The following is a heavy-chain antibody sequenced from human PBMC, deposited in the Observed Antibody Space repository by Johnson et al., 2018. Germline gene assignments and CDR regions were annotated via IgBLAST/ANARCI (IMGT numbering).Heavy chain of an antibody. CDR3: IKGGTHDTEC. CDR1: GFTFSRSW. J-gene: IGHJ4*02. D-gene: IGHD1-26*01. CDR2: IKQDGSET. V-gene: IGHV3-7*01. Sequence: VQLVESGGGLVQPGGSLRLSCAASGFTFSRSWMSWVRQAPGKGLAWVASIKQDGSETYHVDSVKGRFTISRDNAKNFLYLQMSSLRADDTAVYFFIKGGTHDTECRGQGTQVIVSS.